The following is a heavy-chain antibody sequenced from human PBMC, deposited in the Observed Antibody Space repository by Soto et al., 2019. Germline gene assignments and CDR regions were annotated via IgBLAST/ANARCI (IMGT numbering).Heavy chain of an antibody. Sequence: GGSRRLSCAASGFTFSSYWMHWVRQAPGKGLVWVSRINSDGSSTSYADSVKGRLTISRDNAKNTLYLQMNSLRAEDTAVYYCARDEATPYSSGWFIYYYSGMDVWGQGNTVTVSS. CDR3: ARDEATPYSSGWFIYYYSGMDV. V-gene: IGHV3-74*01. CDR2: INSDGSST. CDR1: GFTFSSYW. J-gene: IGHJ6*02. D-gene: IGHD6-19*01.